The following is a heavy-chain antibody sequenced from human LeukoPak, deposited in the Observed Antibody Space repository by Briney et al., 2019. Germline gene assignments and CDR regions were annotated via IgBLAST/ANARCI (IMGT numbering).Heavy chain of an antibody. CDR3: AGSRADYYDSSGYYFPWFDP. V-gene: IGHV1-18*01. J-gene: IGHJ5*02. CDR1: GYTFTSYG. Sequence: ASVTVSCKPSGYTFTSYGISWVRQAPGQGFEWMGWISAYNGNTIYAQKLQGRVTMTTDTSTSTAYMELRSLRSDDTAVYYCAGSRADYYDSSGYYFPWFDPWGQGTLVTVSS. D-gene: IGHD3-22*01. CDR2: ISAYNGNT.